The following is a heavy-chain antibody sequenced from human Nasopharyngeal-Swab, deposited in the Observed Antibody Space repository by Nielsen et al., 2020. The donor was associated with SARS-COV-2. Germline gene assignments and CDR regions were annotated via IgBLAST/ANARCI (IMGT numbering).Heavy chain of an antibody. CDR2: ISYDGKNK. CDR3: AKARGSSSEFDH. D-gene: IGHD6-6*01. Sequence: GESLKIPCADSGFTFPSYAMHWVRQAPGKGLEWVAVISYDGKNKYYADSVKGRFTISRDNSKNTLYLQMNSLRAGDTAIYFCAKARGSSSEFDHWGQGTLVTVSS. V-gene: IGHV3-30*04. CDR1: GFTFPSYA. J-gene: IGHJ4*02.